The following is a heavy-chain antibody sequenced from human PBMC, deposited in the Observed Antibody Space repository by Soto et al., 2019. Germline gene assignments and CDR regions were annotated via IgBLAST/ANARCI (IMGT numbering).Heavy chain of an antibody. CDR1: GGSFSGYY. CDR2: INHSGST. CDR3: ARGDRRYFDWLLTRGSFDI. V-gene: IGHV4-34*01. J-gene: IGHJ3*02. D-gene: IGHD3-9*01. Sequence: ETLSLTCAVYGGSFSGYYWSWIRQPPGKGLEWIGEINHSGSTNYNPSLKSRVTISVDTSKNQFSLKLSSVTAADTAVYYCARGDRRYFDWLLTRGSFDIWCQGTMVTVSS.